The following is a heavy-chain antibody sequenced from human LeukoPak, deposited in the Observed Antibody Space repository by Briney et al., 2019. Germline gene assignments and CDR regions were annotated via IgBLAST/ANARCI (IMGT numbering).Heavy chain of an antibody. CDR3: ASRSPAILEWYYFDY. V-gene: IGHV1-2*02. CDR2: INPNSGGT. Sequence: ASVKVSCKASGYTFTGYYMHWVRQAPGQGLEWMGWINPNSGGTNYAQKFQGRVTMTRDTSISTAYMELSRLRSDDTAVYYCASRSPAILEWYYFDYWGQGTLVTVSS. D-gene: IGHD3-3*01. J-gene: IGHJ4*02. CDR1: GYTFTGYY.